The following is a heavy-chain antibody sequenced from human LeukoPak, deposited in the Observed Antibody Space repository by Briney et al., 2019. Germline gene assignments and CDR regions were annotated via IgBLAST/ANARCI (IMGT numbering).Heavy chain of an antibody. D-gene: IGHD3-22*01. CDR3: ARGFYDSRGYYFLFDY. CDR1: GYTFTDYY. Sequence: ASVKVSCTASGYTFTDYYMHWVQQDPGQGLEWMGWINPNSGGTNYAQKFQGRVTMTRHTSISTAYMELSRLRSDDTAVYYCARGFYDSRGYYFLFDYWGQGSLVTVSS. CDR2: INPNSGGT. J-gene: IGHJ4*02. V-gene: IGHV1-2*02.